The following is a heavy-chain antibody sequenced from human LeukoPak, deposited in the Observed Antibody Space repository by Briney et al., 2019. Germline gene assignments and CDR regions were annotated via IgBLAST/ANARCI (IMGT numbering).Heavy chain of an antibody. CDR3: ARPSGGTPFKRFDS. V-gene: IGHV4-59*12. CDR2: IYYSGST. D-gene: IGHD1-14*01. Sequence: SETLSLTCTVSGGSISSYYWSWIRQPPGKGLEWIGYIYYSGSTNYNPSLKGRVTISLDTSKNQFSLKLTSVTAADTAVYYCARPSGGTPFKRFDSWGEGTLVTVSS. CDR1: GGSISSYY. J-gene: IGHJ4*02.